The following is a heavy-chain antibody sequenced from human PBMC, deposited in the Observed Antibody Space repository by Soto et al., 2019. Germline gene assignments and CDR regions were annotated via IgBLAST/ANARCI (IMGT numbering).Heavy chain of an antibody. D-gene: IGHD3-10*01. CDR3: ARGKGYGSGLRFDY. CDR2: INHSGRT. CDR1: GGSFSGYY. J-gene: IGHJ4*02. V-gene: IGHV4-34*01. Sequence: QVQLQQWGAGLLKPSETLSLTCAVYGGSFSGYYWSWIRQPPGKGLEWIGEINHSGRTNYNPSLKSRVTISVDTSKNQFSLKLSSVTAADTAVYYCARGKGYGSGLRFDYWGQGTLVTVSS.